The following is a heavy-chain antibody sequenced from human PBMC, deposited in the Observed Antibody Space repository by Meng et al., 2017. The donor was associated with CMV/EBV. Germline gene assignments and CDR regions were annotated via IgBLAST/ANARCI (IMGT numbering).Heavy chain of an antibody. CDR2: IYSDRTT. D-gene: IGHD1-26*01. Sequence: SLRLSCAASGFTVSTNYMNWVRQAPGKGLEWVSVIYSDRTTHYADSVRGRFTISRDNSKNTLYLQMSSLRAEDTAVYYCARGEIFDIWGQGTMVIVSS. CDR3: ARGEIFDI. V-gene: IGHV3-53*01. CDR1: GFTVSTNY. J-gene: IGHJ3*02.